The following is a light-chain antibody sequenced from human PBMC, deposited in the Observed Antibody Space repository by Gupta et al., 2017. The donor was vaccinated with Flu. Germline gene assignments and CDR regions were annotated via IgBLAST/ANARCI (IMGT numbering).Light chain of an antibody. CDR1: QSISNW. J-gene: IGKJ2*01. Sequence: DIQMTQSPATLSASVGDRVIITCRASQSISNWLAWYQQKPGKAPKLLVYKASTLDSGVPSRFSGSGSGTEFTLTISSLQPDDFATYYCHQYSGSLYTFGQGTKLDIK. CDR2: KAS. V-gene: IGKV1-5*03. CDR3: HQYSGSLYT.